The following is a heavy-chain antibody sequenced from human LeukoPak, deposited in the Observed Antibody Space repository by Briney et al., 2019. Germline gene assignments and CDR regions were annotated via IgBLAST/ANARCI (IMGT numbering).Heavy chain of an antibody. V-gene: IGHV4-39*01. CDR1: GGSITSSDYY. J-gene: IGHJ4*02. D-gene: IGHD1-1*01. Sequence: PSETLSLTCTVSGGSITSSDYYWGWLRPPPGMGLEWIGSIYYSGRTYYNPSLKSRVTISVDTSKNQFSLNLSSVTAADTAVYYCARRTKTGSTDYWGQGTLVTVSS. CDR3: ARRTKTGSTDY. CDR2: IYYSGRT.